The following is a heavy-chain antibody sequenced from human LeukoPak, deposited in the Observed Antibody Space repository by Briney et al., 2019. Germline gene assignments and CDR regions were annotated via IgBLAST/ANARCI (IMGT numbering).Heavy chain of an antibody. Sequence: ASVKVSCKASGGTFISYAISWVRQAPGQGLEWMGGIIPIFGTANYAQKFQGRVTITADESTSTAYMELSSLRSEDTAVYYCARDLPLVGAPYFDYWGQGTLVTVSS. J-gene: IGHJ4*02. V-gene: IGHV1-69*01. CDR2: IIPIFGTA. CDR1: GGTFISYA. D-gene: IGHD1-26*01. CDR3: ARDLPLVGAPYFDY.